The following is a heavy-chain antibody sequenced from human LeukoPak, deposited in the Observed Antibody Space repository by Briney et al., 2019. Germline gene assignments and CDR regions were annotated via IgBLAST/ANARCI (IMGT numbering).Heavy chain of an antibody. CDR1: GFTFSSYD. CDR3: ARVFGENESPYFDY. CDR2: IGTAGDT. Sequence: TGGSLRLSCVASGFTFSSYDMHWVRQATAKGLEWVSGIGTAGDTYYPGSVKGRFTISRDNAKNSLYLQMNSLRAEDTAVYYCARVFGENESPYFDYWGQGTLVTVSS. D-gene: IGHD3-10*01. J-gene: IGHJ4*02. V-gene: IGHV3-13*01.